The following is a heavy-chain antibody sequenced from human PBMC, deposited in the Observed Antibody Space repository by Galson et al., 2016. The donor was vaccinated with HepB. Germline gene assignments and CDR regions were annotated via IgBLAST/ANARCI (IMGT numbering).Heavy chain of an antibody. D-gene: IGHD3-10*01. J-gene: IGHJ2*01. Sequence: QSGAEVKKPGESLKISCECSGYSFTSYWIAWVRQMPGKSLEWMASIYPGDSDTVYSPSFQGQVTISADKSISTAYLQWTSPKASDTATQYCARPYGTGSYPGPWYFQVWGRGTLVIVSS. CDR2: IYPGDSDT. CDR1: GYSFTSYW. V-gene: IGHV5-51*01. CDR3: ARPYGTGSYPGPWYFQV.